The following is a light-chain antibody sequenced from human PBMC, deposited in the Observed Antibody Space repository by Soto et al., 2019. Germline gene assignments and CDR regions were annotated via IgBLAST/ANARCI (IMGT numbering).Light chain of an antibody. CDR2: EVS. CDR3: SSYTSSSTYV. V-gene: IGLV2-14*01. Sequence: QSVLTQPASVSGSPGQSITISCTGTSSDVGGYNYVSWYQQHPGKAPKLMIYEVSNRPSGVSNRFSASKSGNTASLTISGLQAEDEAYYYCSSYTSSSTYVFGTGTKLTVL. J-gene: IGLJ1*01. CDR1: SSDVGGYNY.